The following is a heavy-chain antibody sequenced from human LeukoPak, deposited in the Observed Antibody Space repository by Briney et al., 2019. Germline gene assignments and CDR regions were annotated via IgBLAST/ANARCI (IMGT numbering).Heavy chain of an antibody. J-gene: IGHJ6*02. V-gene: IGHV4-59*01. CDR1: GGSISSYY. CDR2: XYYSGRT. Sequence: TXSGGSISSYYWSWIRQPPGRGLEWNGYXYYSGRTNYNPSLTSRVSISVDTSNNQFSLKLSSLTAADTAVYYCARDLSGGSYYDYYYGMDVWGQGTTFTVSS. D-gene: IGHD1-26*01. CDR3: ARDLSGGSYYDYYYGMDV.